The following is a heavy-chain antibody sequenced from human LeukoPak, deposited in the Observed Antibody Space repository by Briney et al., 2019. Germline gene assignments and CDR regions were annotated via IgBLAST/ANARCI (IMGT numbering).Heavy chain of an antibody. CDR2: ISSSSSYI. CDR1: GFTFSSYS. Sequence: PGGPLRLSCAASGFTFSSYSMNWVRQAPGKGLEWVSSISSSSSYIYYADSVKGRFTISRDNAKNSLYLQMNSLRAEDTAVYYCARPRNVDFWSGYYLGYWGQGTLVTVSS. CDR3: ARPRNVDFWSGYYLGY. V-gene: IGHV3-21*01. D-gene: IGHD3-3*01. J-gene: IGHJ4*02.